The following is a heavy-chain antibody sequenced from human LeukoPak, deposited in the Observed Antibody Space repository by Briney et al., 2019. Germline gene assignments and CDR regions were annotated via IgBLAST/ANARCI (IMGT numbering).Heavy chain of an antibody. V-gene: IGHV3-30*18. Sequence: GGSLRLSCAASGFTFSSYGMHWVRQAPGKGLEGVAVISNDGRNKYYADSVKGRFTISRDNSKNTLYLQMNSLRGEDTAVYFCAKEYSQVWPVADFWGQGTLVTVSS. D-gene: IGHD2-21*01. CDR1: GFTFSSYG. CDR3: AKEYSQVWPVADF. J-gene: IGHJ4*02. CDR2: ISNDGRNK.